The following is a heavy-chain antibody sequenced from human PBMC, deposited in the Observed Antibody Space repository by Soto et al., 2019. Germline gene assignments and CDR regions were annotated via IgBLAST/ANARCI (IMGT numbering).Heavy chain of an antibody. J-gene: IGHJ3*02. Sequence: GSLRLSCAASGFTFSSYAMSWVRQAPGKGLEWVSAISGSGGSTYYADSVKGRFTISRDNSKNTLYLQMNSLRAEDTAVYYCAKYNWNDDAFDIWGQGTMVTVSS. D-gene: IGHD1-20*01. V-gene: IGHV3-23*01. CDR2: ISGSGGST. CDR1: GFTFSSYA. CDR3: AKYNWNDDAFDI.